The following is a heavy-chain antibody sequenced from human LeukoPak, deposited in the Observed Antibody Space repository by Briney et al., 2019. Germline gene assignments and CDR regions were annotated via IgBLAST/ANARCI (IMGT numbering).Heavy chain of an antibody. CDR3: AKDPLGPNNAEYFQH. J-gene: IGHJ1*01. Sequence: GGSLRLSCAASGFTFSSYAMSWVRQAPGKGLEWVSAISGSGGSTYYADSVKGRFTISRDNSKNTLYLQMNSLRAEDTAVYYCAKDPLGPNNAEYFQHWGQGTLVTVSS. D-gene: IGHD1/OR15-1a*01. CDR1: GFTFSSYA. CDR2: ISGSGGST. V-gene: IGHV3-23*01.